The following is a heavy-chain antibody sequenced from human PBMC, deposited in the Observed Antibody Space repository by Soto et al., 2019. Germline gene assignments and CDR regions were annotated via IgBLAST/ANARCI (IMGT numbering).Heavy chain of an antibody. Sequence: ASVKVSCKASGYTFTSHDINWVRQATGQGLEWMRWMNPNSGNTGYAQKFQGRVTMTRNTSISTAYMELSSLRSEDTAVYYCARWDYGVYARFDYWGQGTLVTVSS. CDR2: MNPNSGNT. J-gene: IGHJ4*02. CDR3: ARWDYGVYARFDY. CDR1: GYTFTSHD. V-gene: IGHV1-8*01. D-gene: IGHD4-17*01.